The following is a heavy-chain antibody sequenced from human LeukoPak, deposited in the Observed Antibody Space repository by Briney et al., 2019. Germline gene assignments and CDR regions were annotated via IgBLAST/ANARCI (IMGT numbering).Heavy chain of an antibody. V-gene: IGHV1-69*13. CDR2: IIPIFGTA. J-gene: IGHJ6*02. CDR3: ARVSDTAMVYYYYGMDV. D-gene: IGHD5-18*01. CDR1: GYTFTGYY. Sequence: SVKVSCKASGYTFTGYYMHWVRQAPGQGLEWMGGIIPIFGTANYAQKFQGRVTITADESTSTAYMELSSLRSEDTAVYYCARVSDTAMVYYYYGMDVWGQGTTVTVSS.